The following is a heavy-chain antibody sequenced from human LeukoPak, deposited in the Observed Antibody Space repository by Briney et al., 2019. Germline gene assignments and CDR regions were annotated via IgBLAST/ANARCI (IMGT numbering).Heavy chain of an antibody. J-gene: IGHJ5*02. CDR2: IYYSGST. D-gene: IGHD6-6*01. CDR3: ARDRKADRHDWFDP. CDR1: GGSISSSSYY. Sequence: SETLSLTCTVSGGSISSSSYYWGWIRQPPGKGLEWIGSIYYSGSTYYNPSLKSRVTISVDTSKNQFSLKLSSVTAADTAVYYCARDRKADRHDWFDPWGQGTLVTVSS. V-gene: IGHV4-39*07.